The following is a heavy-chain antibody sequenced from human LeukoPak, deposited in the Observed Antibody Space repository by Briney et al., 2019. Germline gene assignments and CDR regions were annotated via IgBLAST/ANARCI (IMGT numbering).Heavy chain of an antibody. Sequence: PSETLSLTCTVSGGSINSYYWSWIRQPPGKGLEWIGYIYYSGSTNYNPSLKSRVTISVDTSKNQFSLKLSSVTAADTAVYYCARVKEVSGGWSLLDYWGQGTLVPVSS. CDR1: GGSINSYY. J-gene: IGHJ4*02. D-gene: IGHD6-19*01. V-gene: IGHV4-59*01. CDR2: IYYSGST. CDR3: ARVKEVSGGWSLLDY.